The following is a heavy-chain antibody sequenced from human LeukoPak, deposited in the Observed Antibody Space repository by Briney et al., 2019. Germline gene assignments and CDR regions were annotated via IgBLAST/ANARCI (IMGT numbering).Heavy chain of an antibody. CDR1: GFTFGSYA. Sequence: PGRSLRLSCAAAGFTFGSYAMHWVRQAPGKGLEWVALISYDGRNKYYADSVKGRFTISRDNSKNTLYLQMNSLRAEDTAVYYCAKDQRRFSLGSPYYWGQGTLVTVSS. CDR3: AKDQRRFSLGSPYY. J-gene: IGHJ4*02. CDR2: ISYDGRNK. D-gene: IGHD2-21*01. V-gene: IGHV3-30*18.